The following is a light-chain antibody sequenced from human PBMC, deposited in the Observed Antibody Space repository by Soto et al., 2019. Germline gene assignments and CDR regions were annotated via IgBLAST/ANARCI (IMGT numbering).Light chain of an antibody. CDR1: SSNIGSNY. J-gene: IGLJ3*02. Sequence: QSVLTQPPSASGTPGQRVTISCSGSSSNIGSNYVYWYQQFPGTTPKLLIYDGSQRPSGVPDLFSGSKSGTSASLGISGLRSEDEADYYCAAWDDSLSAWEFGGGTKLTVL. CDR2: DGS. CDR3: AAWDDSLSAWE. V-gene: IGLV1-47*02.